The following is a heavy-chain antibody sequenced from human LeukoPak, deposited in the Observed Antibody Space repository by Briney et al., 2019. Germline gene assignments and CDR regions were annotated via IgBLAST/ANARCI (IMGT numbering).Heavy chain of an antibody. CDR1: RFPFSSYA. V-gene: IGHV3-64D*09. CDR3: VLGYSFGPYGMDV. Sequence: GGSLRLSCSASRFPFSSYAMHWVRQAPGKGLEYVSAISASRGSTYYADSVKGRFTISRDSSQNTLYLQTSSCIAEHTTAYFRVLGYSFGPYGMDVWGQGTTVTVSS. D-gene: IGHD2-15*01. CDR2: ISASRGST. J-gene: IGHJ6*02.